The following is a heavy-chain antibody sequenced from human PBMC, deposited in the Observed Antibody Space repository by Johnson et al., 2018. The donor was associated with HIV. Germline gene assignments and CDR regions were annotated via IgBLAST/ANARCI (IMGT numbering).Heavy chain of an antibody. CDR1: GFTFSSYG. J-gene: IGHJ3*02. CDR2: ISYDGSKK. CDR3: AKAPYGSGIRPGAFDI. D-gene: IGHD3-10*01. Sequence: VQLVESGGGVVQPGRSLRLSCAASGFTFSSYGMHWVRQAPGKGLEWVAVISYDGSKKYYAGSVKGRFTISRDNSKTTLYLQMNSLRAEDTAVYYCAKAPYGSGIRPGAFDIWGQGTMVTVSS. V-gene: IGHV3-30*18.